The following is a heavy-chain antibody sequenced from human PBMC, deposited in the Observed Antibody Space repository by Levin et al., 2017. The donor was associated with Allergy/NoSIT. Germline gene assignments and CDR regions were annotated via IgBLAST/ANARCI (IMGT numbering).Heavy chain of an antibody. D-gene: IGHD1-1*01. Sequence: GESLKISCAASGFTFSNAWMSWVRQAPGKGLEWVGRIKSKTDGGTTDYAAPVKGRFTISRDDSKNTLYLQMNSLKTEDTAVYYCTTESWNLYYYYYYYMDVWGKGTTVTVSS. CDR1: GFTFSNAW. V-gene: IGHV3-15*01. CDR3: TTESWNLYYYYYYYMDV. CDR2: IKSKTDGGTT. J-gene: IGHJ6*03.